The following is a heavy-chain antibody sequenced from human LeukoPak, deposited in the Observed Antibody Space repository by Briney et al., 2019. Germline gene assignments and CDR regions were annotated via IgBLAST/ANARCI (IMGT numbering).Heavy chain of an antibody. J-gene: IGHJ4*02. CDR2: ISGSGSII. CDR1: GFTFSSYE. D-gene: IGHD6-13*01. Sequence: PGGSLRLSCAASGFTFSSYEMNWVRQAPGKGLEWVSYISGSGSIIYYADSVKGRFAISRDNAKDSLYLQMNSLGVEDTAVYYCARGPGTAAPGTRNFDYWGQGTLVTVSS. CDR3: ARGPGTAAPGTRNFDY. V-gene: IGHV3-48*03.